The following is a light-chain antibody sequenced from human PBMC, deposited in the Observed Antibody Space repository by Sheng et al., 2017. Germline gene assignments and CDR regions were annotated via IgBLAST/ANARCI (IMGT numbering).Light chain of an antibody. CDR2: EAI. J-gene: IGLJ1*01. Sequence: QSALTQPASVSGSPGQSITISCTGSSSDVGRYSLVSWYQQLPGKAPKLIIYEAIKRPSGVSNRFSASKSGNTASLTISGVQAEDEAHYYCCSYAGTNTFVVFGTGTKVIVL. V-gene: IGLV2-23*02. CDR3: CSYAGTNTFVV. CDR1: SSDVGRYSL.